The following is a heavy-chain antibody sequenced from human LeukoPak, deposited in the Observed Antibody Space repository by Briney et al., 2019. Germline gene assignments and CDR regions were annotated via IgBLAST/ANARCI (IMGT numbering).Heavy chain of an antibody. CDR2: IKQDGSEK. D-gene: IGHD3-10*01. V-gene: IGHV3-7*01. Sequence: GGSLRLSCAASGFTFSSYWMSWVRQAPGKGLEWVANIKQDGSEKYYVDSVKGRFTIPRDNAKNSLYLQMNSLRAEDTAVYYCASNYYGSGSYGIDYWGQGTLVTVSS. CDR1: GFTFSSYW. CDR3: ASNYYGSGSYGIDY. J-gene: IGHJ4*02.